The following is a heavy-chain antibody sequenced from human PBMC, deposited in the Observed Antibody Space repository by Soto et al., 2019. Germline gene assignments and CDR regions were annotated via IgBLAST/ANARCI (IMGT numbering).Heavy chain of an antibody. CDR3: ASPLITMVREGMDV. CDR1: GGTFSSYT. CDR2: IIPILGIA. V-gene: IGHV1-69*02. D-gene: IGHD3-10*01. Sequence: QVQLVQSGAEVKKPGSSVKVSCTASGGTFSSYTISWVRQAPGQGLEWMGRIIPILGIANYAQKFQGRVTITADKSTSPAYMELSSLRSEDTAVYYCASPLITMVREGMDVWGQGTTVTVSS. J-gene: IGHJ6*02.